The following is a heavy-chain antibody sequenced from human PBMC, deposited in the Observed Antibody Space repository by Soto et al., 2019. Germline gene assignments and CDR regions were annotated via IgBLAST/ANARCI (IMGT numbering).Heavy chain of an antibody. V-gene: IGHV4-34*01. CDR1: GGTFNSYY. D-gene: IGHD3-3*01. Sequence: QVQLKQWGAGLLKPSETLSLTCAVYGGTFNSYYWSWIRQSPGKGLEWIGEISHSGTTTYNPSLKSRVTMPVDTSKNQFSLKLTSVTAADTAVYYFARSPHIEWSNFDYWGQGTPAIVSS. CDR2: ISHSGTT. CDR3: ARSPHIEWSNFDY. J-gene: IGHJ4*02.